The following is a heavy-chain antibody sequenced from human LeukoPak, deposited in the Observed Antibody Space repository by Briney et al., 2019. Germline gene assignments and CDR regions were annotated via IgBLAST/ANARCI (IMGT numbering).Heavy chain of an antibody. D-gene: IGHD3-22*01. CDR3: AKDYYDSSGYSYYFDY. CDR2: ISGSGGST. V-gene: IGHV3-23*01. J-gene: IGHJ4*02. CDR1: GFTFSSYS. Sequence: GGSLRLSCAASGFTFSSYSMSWVRQAPGKGLEWVSAISGSGGSTYYADPVKGRFTISRDNSKNTLYLQMNSRRAEDTAVYYCAKDYYDSSGYSYYFDYWGQGTLVTVSS.